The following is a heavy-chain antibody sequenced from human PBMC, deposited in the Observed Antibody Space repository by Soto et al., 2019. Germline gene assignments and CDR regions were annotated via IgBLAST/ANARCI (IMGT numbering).Heavy chain of an antibody. J-gene: IGHJ4*02. CDR1: GGTLSSNY. CDR2: IYYSGST. CDR3: ARGGVVGATIIAY. D-gene: IGHD1-26*01. V-gene: IGHV4-59*01. Sequence: PSETLSLTCTASGGTLSSNYWSWIRQPPGKGLEWIGYIYYSGSTNYNPSLKSRVTISVDTSKNQFSLKLSSVTAADTAVYYCARGGVVGATIIAYWGQGTLVSVSS.